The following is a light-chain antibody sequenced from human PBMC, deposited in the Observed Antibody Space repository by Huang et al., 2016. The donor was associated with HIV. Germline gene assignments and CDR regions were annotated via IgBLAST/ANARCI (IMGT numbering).Light chain of an antibody. Sequence: DVVMTQSPLSLPVTLGQPASIFCRSIQSLVSSDGDTYLTWFLQRPGQSPRRLIYLVSNRDSGVPHRFSGSGSGTHFTLRINTVEAEDVAIYYCMQGTHCPGTFGPGTKMDI. J-gene: IGKJ1*01. CDR3: MQGTHCPGT. V-gene: IGKV2-30*01. CDR1: QSLVSSDGDTY. CDR2: LVS.